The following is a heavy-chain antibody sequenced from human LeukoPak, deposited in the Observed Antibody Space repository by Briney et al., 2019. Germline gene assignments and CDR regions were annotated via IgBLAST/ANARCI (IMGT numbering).Heavy chain of an antibody. CDR3: ARRYYYDSSGYYYDY. CDR1: GYRFTSYW. CDR2: IYPGDSDT. D-gene: IGHD3-22*01. Sequence: PGESLKISCKGSGYRFTSYWIGWVRQMPGKGLEWMGVIYPGDSDTRYSPSFQGQVTISADKSISTAYLQWSSLKASDTAMYYCARRYYYDSSGYYYDYWGQGTLATVSS. V-gene: IGHV5-51*01. J-gene: IGHJ4*02.